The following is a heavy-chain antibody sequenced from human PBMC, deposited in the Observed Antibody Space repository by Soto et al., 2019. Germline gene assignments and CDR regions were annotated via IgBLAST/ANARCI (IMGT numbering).Heavy chain of an antibody. CDR1: VGSISSVCYS. CDR3: ARVTPP. Sequence: QLQLQESGAGLVKPSQTLSLTGAVSVGSISSVCYSWSWIRQPPGKGLEWIGYIYHSGSTYYNPSLKSRVTISVDRSKNPFSLKLSSVTAADTAVYYGARVTPPWGQGTLVTVSS. CDR2: IYHSGST. V-gene: IGHV4-30-2*01. J-gene: IGHJ5*02.